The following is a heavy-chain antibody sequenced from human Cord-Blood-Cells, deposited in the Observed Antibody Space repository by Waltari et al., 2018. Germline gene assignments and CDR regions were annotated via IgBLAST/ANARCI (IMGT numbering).Heavy chain of an antibody. Sequence: QVQLQESGPGLVKPSETLSLTCTVSGGSVSSGSYYWSWIRQPPGKGLEWIGYIYYSGSTNYNPTLKSRVTISVDTSKNQFSLKLSSVTAADTAVYYCARVRYSNYVSYYYYMDVWGKGTTVTVSS. J-gene: IGHJ6*03. CDR2: IYYSGST. V-gene: IGHV4-61*01. CDR3: ARVRYSNYVSYYYYMDV. CDR1: GGSVSSGSYY. D-gene: IGHD4-4*01.